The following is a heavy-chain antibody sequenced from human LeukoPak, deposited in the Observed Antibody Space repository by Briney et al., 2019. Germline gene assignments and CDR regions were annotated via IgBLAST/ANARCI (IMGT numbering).Heavy chain of an antibody. D-gene: IGHD3-9*01. J-gene: IGHJ4*02. CDR1: GGSISSYY. V-gene: IGHV4-59*08. CDR2: IYYSGST. CDR3: ASLRVLRYFDWSAGYFDY. Sequence: KASETLSLTCTVSGGSISSYYWSWIRQPPGKGLEWIGYIYYSGSTNYNPSLKSRATISVDPSRSQFSLKLSSETDAGAGVYYCASLRVLRYFDWSAGYFDYWGQGTLVTVSS.